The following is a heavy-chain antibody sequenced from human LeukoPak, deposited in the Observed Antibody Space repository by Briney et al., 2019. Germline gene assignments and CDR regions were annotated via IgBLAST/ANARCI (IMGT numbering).Heavy chain of an antibody. CDR3: ARDRRQLRLFDY. J-gene: IGHJ4*02. V-gene: IGHV1-18*01. CDR2: ISAYNGNT. Sequence: ASVKVSCKASGYTFTSYGISWVRQAPGQGLEWMGWISAYNGNTNYAQNLQGRVTMTTDTSTSTAYMELSRLRSDDTAVYYCARDRRQLRLFDYWGQGTLVTVSS. CDR1: GYTFTSYG. D-gene: IGHD4-17*01.